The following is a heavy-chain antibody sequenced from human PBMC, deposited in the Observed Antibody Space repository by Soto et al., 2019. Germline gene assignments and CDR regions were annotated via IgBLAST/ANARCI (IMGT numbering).Heavy chain of an antibody. J-gene: IGHJ6*02. CDR1: GFTFSSYS. CDR3: ARGGLIAARPYYYNGMDV. Sequence: PAGSLRLSCAASGFTFSSYSMNWVRQAPGKGLEWVSYISSSSSTIYYADSVKGRFTISRDNAKNSLYLQMNSLRDEDTAVYYCARGGLIAARPYYYNGMDVWGQGTTVTVSS. D-gene: IGHD6-6*01. V-gene: IGHV3-48*02. CDR2: ISSSSSTI.